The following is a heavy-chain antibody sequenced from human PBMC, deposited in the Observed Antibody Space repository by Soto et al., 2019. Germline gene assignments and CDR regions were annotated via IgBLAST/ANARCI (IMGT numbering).Heavy chain of an antibody. Sequence: HPGGSLRLSCAASGFTFSSYGMHWVRQAPGKGLEWVAVISYDGSNNYYADSVKGRFTISRDISKNTLYLQMNSLRAEDTVVYYFAKDYSPGIAVAGLNWAPGRYWGQGTLVTVSS. D-gene: IGHD6-19*01. V-gene: IGHV3-30*18. CDR1: GFTFSSYG. CDR3: AKDYSPGIAVAGLNWAPGRY. CDR2: ISYDGSNN. J-gene: IGHJ4*02.